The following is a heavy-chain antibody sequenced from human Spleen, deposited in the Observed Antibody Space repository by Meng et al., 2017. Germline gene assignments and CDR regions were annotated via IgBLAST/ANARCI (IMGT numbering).Heavy chain of an antibody. V-gene: IGHV1-69*10. CDR3: ARGYGSGNSLSYYYGMDV. Sequence: SVNVSCKASGGTFNTYAISWVRQAPGQGLEWMGGVIPIFGLANYAQNFQGRVTFTADSPMTTAYMELSSLRSEDTAVYYCARGYGSGNSLSYYYGMDVWGQGTTVTVSS. D-gene: IGHD3-10*01. J-gene: IGHJ6*02. CDR2: VIPIFGLA. CDR1: GGTFNTYA.